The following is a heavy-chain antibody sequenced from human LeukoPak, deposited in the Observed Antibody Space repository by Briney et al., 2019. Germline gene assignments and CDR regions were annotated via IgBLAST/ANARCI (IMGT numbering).Heavy chain of an antibody. V-gene: IGHV4-31*03. CDR3: ARGRCSGGSCYTTYWYFDL. CDR1: GYSISSGYY. D-gene: IGHD2-15*01. J-gene: IGHJ2*01. Sequence: SETLSLTCTVSGYSISSGYYWGWIRQHPGKGLEWIGYIYYSGSTYYNPSLKSRVTISVDTSKNQFSLKLSSVTAADTAVYYCARGRCSGGSCYTTYWYFDLWGRGTLVTVSS. CDR2: IYYSGST.